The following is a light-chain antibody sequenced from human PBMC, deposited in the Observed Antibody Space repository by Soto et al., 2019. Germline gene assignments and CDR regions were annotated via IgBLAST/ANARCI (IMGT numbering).Light chain of an antibody. Sequence: EIVLTQSPGTLSLSPGERATLSCRASQSVTSNYLAWYQQKPGQAPRLLFFGASIRATGIPDRFSGSGSGTDFTLTISSLQPEDFATYYCLQHNTYPRTFGQGTKVDI. CDR3: LQHNTYPRT. J-gene: IGKJ1*01. V-gene: IGKV3-20*01. CDR1: QSVTSNY. CDR2: GAS.